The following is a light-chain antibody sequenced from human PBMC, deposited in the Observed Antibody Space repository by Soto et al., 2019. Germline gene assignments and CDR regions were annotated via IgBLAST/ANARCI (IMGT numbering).Light chain of an antibody. CDR3: QSFDGTLSDVV. CDR1: SSKLGTDFD. J-gene: IGLJ2*01. Sequence: QSVLTQPPSVSGAPGQRVTIPCTESSSKLGTDFDVHWYQQLPGTAPKLLIYRNNNRASGVPDRFSGSRSGTSASLAITGLQAEDEADYYCQSFDGTLSDVVFGGGTKLTVL. V-gene: IGLV1-40*01. CDR2: RNN.